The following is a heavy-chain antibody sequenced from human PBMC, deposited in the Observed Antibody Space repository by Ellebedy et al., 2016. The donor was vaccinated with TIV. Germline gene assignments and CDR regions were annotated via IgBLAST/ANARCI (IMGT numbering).Heavy chain of an antibody. Sequence: PGGSLRLSCAASGFTFDDYGMHWVRQAPGKGLEWVSGISWNSGKIGYADSVKGRFTISRDNAKNSLYLQMNSLRVEDTAVYYCARDSDYLAGYYYGMDVWGQGTTVTVSS. CDR3: ARDSDYLAGYYYGMDV. CDR1: GFTFDDYG. J-gene: IGHJ6*02. D-gene: IGHD2/OR15-2a*01. CDR2: ISWNSGKI. V-gene: IGHV3-9*01.